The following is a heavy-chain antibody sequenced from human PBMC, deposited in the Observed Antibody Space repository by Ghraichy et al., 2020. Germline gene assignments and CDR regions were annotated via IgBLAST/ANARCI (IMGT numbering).Heavy chain of an antibody. CDR2: INQDGSEK. V-gene: IGHV3-7*03. CDR1: GFTFTSHW. D-gene: IGHD3-10*01. Sequence: GSLRLSCEASGFTFTSHWMSWVRQAPGKGLEWVANINQDGSEKYYVDSVKGRFTISRDNAKKSVFVQMNSLRVEDTAVYYCVRAEGVWFGETPYWGQGTLVTVSS. CDR3: VRAEGVWFGETPY. J-gene: IGHJ4*02.